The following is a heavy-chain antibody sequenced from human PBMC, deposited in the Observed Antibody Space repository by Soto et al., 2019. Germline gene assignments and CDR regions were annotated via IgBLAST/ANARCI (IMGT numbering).Heavy chain of an antibody. CDR3: ARGGDGYNYVWFDP. V-gene: IGHV1-69*06. D-gene: IGHD5-12*01. J-gene: IGHJ5*02. CDR2: IIPIFGTA. Sequence: SVKVSGKASGGTFSSYAISWVRQAPGQGLEWMGGIIPIFGTANYAQKFQGRVTITADKSTSTAYMELSSLRSEDTAVYYCARGGDGYNYVWFDPWGQGTLVTVSS. CDR1: GGTFSSYA.